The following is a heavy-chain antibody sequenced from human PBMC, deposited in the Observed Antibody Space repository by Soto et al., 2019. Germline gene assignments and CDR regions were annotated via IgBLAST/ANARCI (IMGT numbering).Heavy chain of an antibody. CDR2: ISYDGSNK. D-gene: IGHD2-21*02. V-gene: IGHV3-30*18. Sequence: QVQLVESGGGVVQPGRSLRLFCAASGFTFSSYGMHWVRQAPGKGLEWVAVISYDGSNKYYADSVKGRFTISRDNSKNTLYLQMNSLRAEDTAVYYCAKDGLVTDAFDIWGQGTMVTVSS. J-gene: IGHJ3*02. CDR1: GFTFSSYG. CDR3: AKDGLVTDAFDI.